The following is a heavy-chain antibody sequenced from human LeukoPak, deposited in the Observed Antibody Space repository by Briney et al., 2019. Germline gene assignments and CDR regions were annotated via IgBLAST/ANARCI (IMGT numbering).Heavy chain of an antibody. J-gene: IGHJ4*02. V-gene: IGHV3-23*01. CDR3: AKSPVYDILTGPSEYYFDF. CDR2: ISGSGGST. Sequence: AGGSLRLSCAASGFTFSSYGMHWVRQAPGKGLEWVSAISGSGGSTYYADSVKGRFTISRDNSKNTLYLQMNSLRAEDTAVYYCAKSPVYDILTGPSEYYFDFWGQGTLVTVSS. D-gene: IGHD3-9*01. CDR1: GFTFSSYG.